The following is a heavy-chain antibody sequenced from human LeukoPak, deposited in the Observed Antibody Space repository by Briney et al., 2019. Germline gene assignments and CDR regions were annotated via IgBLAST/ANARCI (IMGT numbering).Heavy chain of an antibody. Sequence: GGSLRLSCAASGFTFSSYGMHWVRQAPGEGLEWVAVIWYDGSNKYYADSVKGRFTISRDNSKNTLYLQMNSLRAEDTAVYYCAKDLQQLVSGNYYYYMDVWGKGTTVTVSS. CDR2: IWYDGSNK. V-gene: IGHV3-33*06. D-gene: IGHD6-13*01. CDR3: AKDLQQLVSGNYYYYMDV. J-gene: IGHJ6*03. CDR1: GFTFSSYG.